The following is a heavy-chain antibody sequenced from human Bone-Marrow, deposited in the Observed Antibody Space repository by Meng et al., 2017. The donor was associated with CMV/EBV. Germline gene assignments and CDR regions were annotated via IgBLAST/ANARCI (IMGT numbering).Heavy chain of an antibody. D-gene: IGHD5-12*01. CDR1: GFTVSNNY. Sequence: GESLKISCAASGFTVSNNYMSWVRQAPGKGLEWVSIIYSGGSTYYADSVKGRFTISRDNSKNTVYLQMNSRRAEDTAVYYCAREAYEYGYYGMDVWGEGTTVTVSS. CDR3: AREAYEYGYYGMDV. CDR2: IYSGGST. J-gene: IGHJ6*04. V-gene: IGHV3-53*01.